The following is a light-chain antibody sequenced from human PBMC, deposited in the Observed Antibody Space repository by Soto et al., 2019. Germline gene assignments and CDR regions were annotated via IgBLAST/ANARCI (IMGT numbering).Light chain of an antibody. Sequence: EIVLTQSPATLSLSPGERSTLSCRASQSISSNLAWYQQKPCQAPRLLIYDASHRATGIPVRFSGSGSESDFTLTISSLEPEDFAVYYCQQRSYPITFGQGTRLEIK. CDR1: QSISSN. V-gene: IGKV3-11*01. CDR3: QQRSYPIT. J-gene: IGKJ5*01. CDR2: DAS.